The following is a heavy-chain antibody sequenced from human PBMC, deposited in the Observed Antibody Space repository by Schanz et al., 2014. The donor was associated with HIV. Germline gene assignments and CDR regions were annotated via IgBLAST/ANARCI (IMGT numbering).Heavy chain of an antibody. V-gene: IGHV3-9*01. D-gene: IGHD1-26*01. CDR2: INWNGDTI. J-gene: IGHJ5*01. CDR1: GFTFDDYA. Sequence: EVRLVESGGDWVQPGRSLRLSCAASGFTFDDYAMHWVRQTPGGGLEWVAGINWNGDTIGYADSVKGRFTISRDNGWHSLFLQMNSLGTEDTAVYYCARDRKSGNYDGGFDSWGQGTLVTVSS. CDR3: ARDRKSGNYDGGFDS.